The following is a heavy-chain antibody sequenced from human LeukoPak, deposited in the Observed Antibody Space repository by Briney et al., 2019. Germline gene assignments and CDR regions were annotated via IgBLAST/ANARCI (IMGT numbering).Heavy chain of an antibody. CDR1: GFTLSTYW. CDR3: ASWGAGGNS. V-gene: IGHV3-7*01. CDR2: INPDGSGK. Sequence: GGSLRLSCEASGFTLSTYWMNWVRQVPGKGLDWVANINPDGSGKKYVDSVKGRFTIARDNADNSLSLQMNSLRAEDTAVYYCASWGAGGNSWGQGTLVTVSS. J-gene: IGHJ4*02. D-gene: IGHD3-16*01.